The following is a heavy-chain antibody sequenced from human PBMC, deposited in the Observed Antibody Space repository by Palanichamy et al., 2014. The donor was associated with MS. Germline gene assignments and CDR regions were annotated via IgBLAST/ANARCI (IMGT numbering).Heavy chain of an antibody. V-gene: IGHV3-73*02. J-gene: IGHJ4*02. CDR3: TSGGEPPDAITIFAY. CDR1: GFSFSDSA. D-gene: IGHD3-3*01. Sequence: EVQLVESGGTLVQPGGSLKLSCAASGFSFSDSALHWVRQASGKGLEWVGRIRSKANNFATGYAASVTGRLTISRDDSKNTAYLQMNSLKTEDTAVYYCTSGGEPPDAITIFAYWGQGTLVTVSS. CDR2: IRSKANNFAT.